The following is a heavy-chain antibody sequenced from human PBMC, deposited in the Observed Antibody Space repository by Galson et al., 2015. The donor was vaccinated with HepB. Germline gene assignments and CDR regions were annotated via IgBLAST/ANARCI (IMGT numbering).Heavy chain of an antibody. CDR2: IYYTGST. V-gene: IGHV4-59*01. D-gene: IGHD3-9*01. CDR3: ARGYFDWYLDL. CDR1: GGSITSYY. J-gene: IGHJ2*01. Sequence: SETLSLTCTVSGGSITSYYWSWIRQPPGKGLEWIGYIYYTGSTNYNPSLQSRVTISVDTSKNQLSLNLRYVTAADTAVYCCARGYFDWYLDLWGRGTLVTVSS.